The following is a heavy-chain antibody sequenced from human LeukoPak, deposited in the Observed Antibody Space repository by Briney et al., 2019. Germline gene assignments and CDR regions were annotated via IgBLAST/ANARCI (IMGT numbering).Heavy chain of an antibody. D-gene: IGHD2-8*02. Sequence: SETLSLTCTVSGGSISSSSYYWGWIRQPPGKGLEWIGSIYYSGSTYYNPSLTSRVTISVDTSKNQFSLKLSSVTAADTAVYYCVRKVLGFIDYWGQGTLVTVSS. CDR1: GGSISSSSYY. V-gene: IGHV4-39*01. J-gene: IGHJ4*02. CDR2: IYYSGST. CDR3: VRKVLGFIDY.